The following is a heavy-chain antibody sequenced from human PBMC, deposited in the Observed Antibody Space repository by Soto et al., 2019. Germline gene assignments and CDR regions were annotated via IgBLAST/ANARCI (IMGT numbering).Heavy chain of an antibody. V-gene: IGHV1-69*04. CDR1: GDTFSFYS. J-gene: IGHJ4*02. CDR3: ATSYGSGYRAFDY. CDR2: VNPILSMS. Sequence: QVQLVQSGAEVTRPGSSVKVSCKASGDTFSFYSINWVRQAPGLGLGWMGRVNPILSMSNYAQRFQVRVTMTADKSTSTAYMELSGLRSEATAMYYCATSYGSGYRAFDYWGQGALVTVSS. D-gene: IGHD3-10*01.